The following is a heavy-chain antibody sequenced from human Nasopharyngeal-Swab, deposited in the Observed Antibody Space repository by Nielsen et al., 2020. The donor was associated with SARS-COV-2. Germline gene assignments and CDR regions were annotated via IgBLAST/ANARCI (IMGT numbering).Heavy chain of an antibody. CDR3: AGQGGSGIDY. J-gene: IGHJ4*02. D-gene: IGHD3-10*01. CDR2: IHPGDSDT. Sequence: GESLKISWQGPGYSFTTYWIAWVRQLPGKGLEWMGIIHPGDSDTRYSPSFQGQVTISADKSISTAYLQWSSLKDSDTAMYYCAGQGGSGIDYWGQGTLVTVSS. V-gene: IGHV5-51*01. CDR1: GYSFTTYW.